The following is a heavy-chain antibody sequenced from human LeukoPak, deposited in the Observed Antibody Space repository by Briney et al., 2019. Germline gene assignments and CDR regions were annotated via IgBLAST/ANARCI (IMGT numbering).Heavy chain of an antibody. J-gene: IGHJ4*02. D-gene: IGHD3-22*01. CDR1: GFTFKSYA. Sequence: GGSLRLSCAASGFTFKSYAMIWVRQAPGKGLESVSSISTAGDRTYYTDSVKGRFAISRDNSKNTLYLQMNSLRAEDTAVYYCAKQDRDYYDSSGHWGQGTLVTVSS. CDR2: ISTAGDRT. V-gene: IGHV3-23*01. CDR3: AKQDRDYYDSSGH.